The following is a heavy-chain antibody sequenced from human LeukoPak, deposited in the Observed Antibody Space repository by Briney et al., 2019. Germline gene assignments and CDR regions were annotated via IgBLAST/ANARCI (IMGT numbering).Heavy chain of an antibody. J-gene: IGHJ5*01. CDR2: INNDGSST. V-gene: IGHV3-74*01. D-gene: IGHD2-15*01. CDR1: GFTLSGYW. CDR3: VRGFIAHCFDS. Sequence: GGSLRHSCAVSGFTLSGYWMHWVRQPPGKGLVWVSSINNDGSSTTYADSVKGRFTISRDNAKDTLFLQMDSLRADDTAVYYCVRGFIAHCFDSWGQGTLVTVSA.